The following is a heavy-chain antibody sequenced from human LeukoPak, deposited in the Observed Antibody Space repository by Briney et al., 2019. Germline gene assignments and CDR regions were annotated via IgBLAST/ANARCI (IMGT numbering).Heavy chain of an antibody. Sequence: GGSLRLSCAASGFTFSSYSMNWVRQAPGKGLEWVSYISSSSSTIYYTDSVKGRFTISRDNAKNSLYLQMNSLRAEDTAVYYCARDGDYCSSTSCYTYYFDYWGQGTLVTVSS. CDR3: ARDGDYCSSTSCYTYYFDY. V-gene: IGHV3-48*04. D-gene: IGHD2-2*02. CDR1: GFTFSSYS. J-gene: IGHJ4*02. CDR2: ISSSSSTI.